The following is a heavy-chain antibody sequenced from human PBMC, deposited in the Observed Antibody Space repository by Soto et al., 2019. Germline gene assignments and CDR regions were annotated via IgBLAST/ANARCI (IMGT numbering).Heavy chain of an antibody. V-gene: IGHV3-48*03. CDR1: GFTFSSYE. CDR2: ISSSGSTI. J-gene: IGHJ6*02. Sequence: GGSLRLSCAASGFTFSSYEMNWVRQAPGKGLEWVSYISSSGSTIYYADSVKGRFTISRDTAKNSLYLQMNSLRAADTAVYYCARDSGAEYYGMDVWGQGTTVTVSS. CDR3: ARDSGAEYYGMDV.